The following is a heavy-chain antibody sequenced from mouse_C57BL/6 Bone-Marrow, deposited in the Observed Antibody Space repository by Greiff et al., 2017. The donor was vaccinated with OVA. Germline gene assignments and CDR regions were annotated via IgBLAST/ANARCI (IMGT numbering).Heavy chain of an antibody. J-gene: IGHJ2*01. CDR3: ARNYGSSFYLDY. CDR2: IDPSDSET. CDR1: GYTFTSYC. V-gene: IGHV1-52*01. Sequence: VQLQQPGAELVRPGSSVTLSCTASGYTFTSYCLPCLKPRPIQGLEWIGNIDPSDSETHYNQKFKDKATLTVDKSSSTAYMQLRSMTSEDYAVYNGARNYGSSFYLDYGGQGTTLTVSA. D-gene: IGHD1-1*01.